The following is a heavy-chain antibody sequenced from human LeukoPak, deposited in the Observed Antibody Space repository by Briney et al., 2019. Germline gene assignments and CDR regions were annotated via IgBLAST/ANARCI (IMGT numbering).Heavy chain of an antibody. CDR3: ARERAFYYFDY. J-gene: IGHJ4*02. CDR2: VVGNGGTT. V-gene: IGHV3-64*01. CDR1: GFTFTTYT. Sequence: QPGGSLRFSCAASGFTFTTYTIHWVRQAPGKGLEYVSAVVGNGGTTYYANSVKGRFTISRDNSKNTVYLQMGSLRAEDTAVYYCARERAFYYFDYWGQGALVTVSS.